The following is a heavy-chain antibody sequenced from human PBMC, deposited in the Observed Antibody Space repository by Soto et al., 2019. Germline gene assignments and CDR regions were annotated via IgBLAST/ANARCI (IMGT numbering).Heavy chain of an antibody. V-gene: IGHV4-4*07. CDR2: IYTSGST. J-gene: IGHJ5*02. CDR3: ERDRSDYYGSSEFDP. CDR1: GGSISSYY. D-gene: IGHD3-22*01. Sequence: SETLSLTCTVSGGSISSYYWSWIRQPAGKGLEWIGRIYTSGSTNYNPSLKSRVTMSVDTSKNQFSLKLSSVTAADTAVYYCERDRSDYYGSSEFDPWGHGTLVTVSS.